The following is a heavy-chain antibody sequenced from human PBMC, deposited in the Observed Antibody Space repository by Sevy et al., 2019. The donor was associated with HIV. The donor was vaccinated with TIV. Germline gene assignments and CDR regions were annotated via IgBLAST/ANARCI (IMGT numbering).Heavy chain of an antibody. V-gene: IGHV3-7*04. Sequence: GGSLRLSCAASGFTFNMYWMTWVRQAPGKGLEWVANIKEDGSERNYLDSVKGRFTISRDNAKESLYLQINSLRAEDTAVYYCARGGWGPPILTGYSNWFDPWGQGTLVTVSS. CDR2: IKEDGSER. CDR3: ARGGWGPPILTGYSNWFDP. CDR1: GFTFNMYW. D-gene: IGHD3-9*01. J-gene: IGHJ5*02.